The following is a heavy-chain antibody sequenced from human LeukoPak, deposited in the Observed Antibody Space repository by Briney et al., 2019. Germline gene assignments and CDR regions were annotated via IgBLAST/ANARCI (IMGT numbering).Heavy chain of an antibody. CDR1: GGSFSGYY. CDR3: ARGPGYSGSYYRHFDY. J-gene: IGHJ4*02. CDR2: INHSGST. V-gene: IGHV4-34*01. Sequence: SETLSLTCAVYGGSFSGYYWSWIRQPPGKGLEWIGEINHSGSTNYNPSLKGRVTISVDTSKNQFSLKLSSVTAADTAVYYCARGPGYSGSYYRHFDYWGQGTLVTVSS. D-gene: IGHD1-26*01.